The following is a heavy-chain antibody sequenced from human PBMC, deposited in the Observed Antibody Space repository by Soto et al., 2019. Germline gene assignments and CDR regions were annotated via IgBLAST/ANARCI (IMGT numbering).Heavy chain of an antibody. J-gene: IGHJ4*02. CDR1: GFPFSSFA. D-gene: IGHD3-10*01. V-gene: IGHV3-23*01. Sequence: PGGSLRLSCTASGFPFSSFAMSWVRQAPGKGLEWVSLISGSGGVTYYADSVKGRFTISRDNSKNTVYLQMNSLRAEGTAVYYCAKDGRGVVRARYVHFDYRGQGTLVTVSS. CDR2: ISGSGGVT. CDR3: AKDGRGVVRARYVHFDY.